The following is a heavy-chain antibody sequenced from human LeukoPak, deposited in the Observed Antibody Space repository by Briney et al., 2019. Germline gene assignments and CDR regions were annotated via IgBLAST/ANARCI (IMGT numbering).Heavy chain of an antibody. CDR1: GFNLCRYW. J-gene: IGHJ4*02. Sequence: WGSLKLFFCGSGFNLCRYWMGLVRPGSGEGLGGVGNIKQDGSEKYYVDSVKGRFTISRDNAKNSLYLQMNSLRAEDTAVYYCAREVVAAAGSYYFDYWGQGTLVTVSS. D-gene: IGHD6-13*01. V-gene: IGHV3-7*01. CDR2: IKQDGSEK. CDR3: AREVVAAAGSYYFDY.